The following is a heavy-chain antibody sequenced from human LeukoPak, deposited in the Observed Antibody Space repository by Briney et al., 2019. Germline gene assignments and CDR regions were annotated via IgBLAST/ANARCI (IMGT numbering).Heavy chain of an antibody. J-gene: IGHJ4*02. CDR2: ITSSSNYI. CDR1: GFTFSIYS. Sequence: WGSLRLSCAASGFTFSIYSMNWVRQAPGQGLEWLSSITSSSNYIYYADSVKGRFTISRDNVQNSLYLQMNSLRAEDTAMYYCARDRGYFDNWGQGTLVTVSS. CDR3: ARDRGYFDN. V-gene: IGHV3-21*01.